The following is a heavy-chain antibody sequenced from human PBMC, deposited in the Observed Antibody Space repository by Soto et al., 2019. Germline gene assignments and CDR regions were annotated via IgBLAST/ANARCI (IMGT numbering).Heavy chain of an antibody. Sequence: QITLEESGPTMVKPTQTLTLTCTLSGSSLSTRPVAVGWIRQPLGKALEWFASILWDEDKRYSTSLKTRVTVMKGTSYNQVVLTMPNMDPADTGTYYCAHSARTVYDFWSGHYVGDAFAVWGPGISVTVYS. V-gene: IGHV2-5*02. CDR1: GSSLSTRPVA. J-gene: IGHJ3*01. D-gene: IGHD3-3*01. CDR2: ILWDEDK. CDR3: AHSARTVYDFWSGHYVGDAFAV.